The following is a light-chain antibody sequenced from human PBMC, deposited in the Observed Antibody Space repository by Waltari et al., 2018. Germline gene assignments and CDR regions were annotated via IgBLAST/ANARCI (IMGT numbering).Light chain of an antibody. CDR2: LGA. CDR3: RQSLRTPPWT. V-gene: IGKV2-28*01. J-gene: IGKJ1*01. CDR1: QSLVHSNGNEY. Sequence: EIVLTQSPLSLSVTPGEPASLSCRSSQSLVHSNGNEYLDWSVQKPGQSPQLPIYLGANRAPGVPDRLSGSGSDTEFTLQISRGEAEDVGIVYCRQSLRTPPWTFGQGTKLEIK.